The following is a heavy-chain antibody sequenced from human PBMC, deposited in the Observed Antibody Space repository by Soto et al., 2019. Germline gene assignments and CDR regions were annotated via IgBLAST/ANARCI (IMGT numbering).Heavy chain of an antibody. D-gene: IGHD6-13*01. CDR2: IWYDGSNK. CDR1: GFTFSSYG. J-gene: IGHJ4*02. V-gene: IGHV3-33*01. Sequence: GGSLRLSCAASGFTFSSYGMHWVRQAPGKGLEWVAVIWYDGSNKYYADSVKGRFTISRDNSKNTLSLQMNSLRAEDTAVYYCTRDSFGDSCSWFFDYWGQGTLVTVSS. CDR3: TRDSFGDSCSWFFDY.